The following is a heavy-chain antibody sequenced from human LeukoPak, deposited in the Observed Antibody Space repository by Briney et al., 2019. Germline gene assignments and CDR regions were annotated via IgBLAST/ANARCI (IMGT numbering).Heavy chain of an antibody. CDR1: GYTFTSYG. Sequence: ASVKVSCKASGYTFTSYGISWVRQAPGQGLAWMGWISGYNGNTNYAQKLQGRVTMTTDTSTSTAYMELRSLRSDDTAVYYCAREGYCNSTSCYKPFDYWGQGTLVTVSS. D-gene: IGHD2-2*01. CDR2: ISGYNGNT. J-gene: IGHJ4*02. V-gene: IGHV1-18*01. CDR3: AREGYCNSTSCYKPFDY.